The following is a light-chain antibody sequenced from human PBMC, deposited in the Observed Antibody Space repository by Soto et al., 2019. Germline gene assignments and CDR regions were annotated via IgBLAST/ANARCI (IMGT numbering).Light chain of an antibody. V-gene: IGKV1-5*03. CDR2: KAS. CDR3: QHYNVYSGT. Sequence: IPMTQSPSTLSASVGDRVTITCRATQNINTWLAWYQQKPGKAPKLLIYKASTLHSGVPSRFSGNVSGTEFTLTISSLQPDDFATYYCQHYNVYSGTFGQGTKVDVK. J-gene: IGKJ1*01. CDR1: QNINTW.